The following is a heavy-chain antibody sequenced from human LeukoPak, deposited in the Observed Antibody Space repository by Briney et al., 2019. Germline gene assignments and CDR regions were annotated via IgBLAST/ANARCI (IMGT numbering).Heavy chain of an antibody. CDR2: ISWNSDTI. Sequence: GGSLRLSCAASGFTFDEYAMHWVRQAPGKGLVWVSGISWNSDTIAYAGSVKGRFTISRDNAKNSLYLQMNSLRAEDTALYYCAKDRDYGDLGVGFDFWGQGTLVTVSS. V-gene: IGHV3-9*01. D-gene: IGHD4-17*01. J-gene: IGHJ4*02. CDR3: AKDRDYGDLGVGFDF. CDR1: GFTFDEYA.